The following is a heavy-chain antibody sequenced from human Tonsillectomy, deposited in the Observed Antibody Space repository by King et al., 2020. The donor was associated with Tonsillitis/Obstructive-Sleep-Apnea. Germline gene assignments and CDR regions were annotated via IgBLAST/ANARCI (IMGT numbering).Heavy chain of an antibody. V-gene: IGHV1-46*01. D-gene: IGHD2-2*02. Sequence: VQLVESGAEVKKPGASVKVSCKASGYTFTSYYMHWVRQAPGQGLEWMGIINPSGGSTSYAQTFQGRVTMTRDTSTSTVYMELSSLRSEDTAVYYCARDFVQMAAAIMSGRYFDYWGQGTLVTVSS. J-gene: IGHJ4*02. CDR1: GYTFTSYY. CDR2: INPSGGST. CDR3: ARDFVQMAAAIMSGRYFDY.